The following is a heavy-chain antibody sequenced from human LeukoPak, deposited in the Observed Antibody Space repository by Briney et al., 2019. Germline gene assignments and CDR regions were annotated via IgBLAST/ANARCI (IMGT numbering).Heavy chain of an antibody. CDR2: ISAYNGNT. J-gene: IGHJ6*02. CDR3: AREVSSSWSHYYYYGMDV. D-gene: IGHD6-13*01. V-gene: IGHV1-18*01. CDR1: GYTFTSYG. Sequence: ASVKVSCKASGYTFTSYGISWVRQAPGQGLEWMGWISAYNGNTNYAQKLQGRVTMTTDTSTSTAYMELRSLRSDDTAVYYCAREVSSSWSHYYYYGMDVWGQGTTVTVSS.